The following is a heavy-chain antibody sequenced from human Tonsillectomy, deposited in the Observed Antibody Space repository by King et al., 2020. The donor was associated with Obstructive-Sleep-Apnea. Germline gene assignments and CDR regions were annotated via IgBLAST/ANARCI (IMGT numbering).Heavy chain of an antibody. D-gene: IGHD2-15*01. CDR3: ARHDRGYCGGGSCYGFDY. CDR2: IYPGASDT. V-gene: IGHV5-51*01. CDR1: GYIFTHYW. Sequence: QLVQSGAEVKKPGESLKISCKGSGYIFTHYWIGWVRQMPGKGLEWMGIIYPGASDTRYSPSFQGQVTISADRSISTAYLQWSSLKASDTAMYYCARHDRGYCGGGSCYGFDYWGQGALVTVSS. J-gene: IGHJ4*02.